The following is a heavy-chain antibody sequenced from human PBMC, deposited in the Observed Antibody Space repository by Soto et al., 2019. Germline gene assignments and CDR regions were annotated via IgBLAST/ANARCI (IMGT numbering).Heavy chain of an antibody. V-gene: IGHV4-4*02. CDR1: GGSISSTNW. CDR3: ARGGLLWFGELLSYWFDP. CDR2: IYHNGSP. J-gene: IGHJ5*02. D-gene: IGHD3-10*01. Sequence: SETLSLTCVVSGGSISSTNWCTWVRQPQGKGLERIGEIYHNGSPTYSPSLRGRATISVDKYNNQFSLRLRSVTAADTAVYYCARGGLLWFGELLSYWFDPWGQGTLVTVSS.